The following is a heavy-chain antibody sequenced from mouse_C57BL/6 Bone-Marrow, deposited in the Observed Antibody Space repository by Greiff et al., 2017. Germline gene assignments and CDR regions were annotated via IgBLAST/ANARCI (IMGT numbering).Heavy chain of an antibody. V-gene: IGHV2-5*01. J-gene: IGHJ3*01. CDR2: IWRGGST. CDR1: GFSLTSYG. D-gene: IGHD1-1*01. Sequence: VKLVDSGPGLVQPSQSLSITCTVSGFSLTSYGVHWVRQSPGKGLEWLGVIWRGGSTDYNAAFMSRLSITKDNSKSQVFFKMNSLQADDTAIYYCAKKNENYAWFAYWGQGTLVTVSA. CDR3: AKKNENYAWFAY.